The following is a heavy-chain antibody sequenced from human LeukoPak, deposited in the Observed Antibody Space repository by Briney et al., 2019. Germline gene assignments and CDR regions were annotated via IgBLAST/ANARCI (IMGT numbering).Heavy chain of an antibody. D-gene: IGHD3-22*01. CDR1: GFTFSTYA. J-gene: IGHJ4*02. V-gene: IGHV3-23*01. CDR2: ISGSGGST. Sequence: PGVSLRLSCAASGFTFSTYALSWVRQAPGKGLEWVSAISGSGGSTYFADSVKGRFTISRDNSKNRLYLQMNSLRAEDTAVYYCAKRGLYYDSSGYYFDYWGQGTLVTVSS. CDR3: AKRGLYYDSSGYYFDY.